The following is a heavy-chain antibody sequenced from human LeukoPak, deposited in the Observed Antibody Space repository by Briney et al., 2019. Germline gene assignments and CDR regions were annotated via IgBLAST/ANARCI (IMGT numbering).Heavy chain of an antibody. V-gene: IGHV4-30-4*01. D-gene: IGHD4-17*01. CDR1: GGSISSGDFY. Sequence: PSETLSLTCTVSGGSISSGDFYWSWIRQPPGKGLEWIGYIYYSGGTYYNPSLKSRLTISVDTSKNQFSLDLSSVTAADTAVYFCARENGYGVSDCWGQGTLVAVSS. J-gene: IGHJ4*02. CDR3: ARENGYGVSDC. CDR2: IYYSGGT.